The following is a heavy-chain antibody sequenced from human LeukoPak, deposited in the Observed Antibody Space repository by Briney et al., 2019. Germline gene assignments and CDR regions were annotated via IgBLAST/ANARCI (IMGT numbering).Heavy chain of an antibody. CDR2: VHLNGAT. CDR3: ARNSERGVITVYFDY. J-gene: IGHJ4*02. D-gene: IGHD3-10*01. Sequence: PSGTLSLTCGVSGGSIITTNWWSWVRQPPGKGLEWIGEVHLNGATNYNPSLERRVSMSIDKSKNQLSLKLSSVTAADTAVYYCARNSERGVITVYFDYWGQGTLVTVSS. V-gene: IGHV4-4*02. CDR1: GGSIITTNW.